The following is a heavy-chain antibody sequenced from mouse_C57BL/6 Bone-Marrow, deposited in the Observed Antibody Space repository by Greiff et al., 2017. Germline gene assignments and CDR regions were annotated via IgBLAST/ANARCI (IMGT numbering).Heavy chain of an antibody. D-gene: IGHD1-1*01. CDR1: GFTFSSYT. J-gene: IGHJ1*03. V-gene: IGHV5-9*01. Sequence: EVKLVESGGGLVKPGGSLKLSCAASGFTFSSYTMSWVRQTPEKRLQWVAAISGGGGNIYYPASVKGRFTISRDNDKNILYLQMSSLRTEDTALYYCSRQVTTVLATKYFDVWGTGTTVTVSS. CDR2: ISGGGGNI. CDR3: SRQVTTVLATKYFDV.